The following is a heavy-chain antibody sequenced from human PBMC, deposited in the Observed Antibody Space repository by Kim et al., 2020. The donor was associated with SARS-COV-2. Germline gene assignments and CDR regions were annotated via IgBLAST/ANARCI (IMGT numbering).Heavy chain of an antibody. Sequence: SETLSLTCTVSGGSISSYYWSWIRQPPGKGLEWIGYIYYSGSTNYNPSLKSRVTISVDTSKNQFSLKLSSVTAADTAVYYCARNPQRFGYYGMDVWGQGT. CDR3: ARNPQRFGYYGMDV. CDR1: GGSISSYY. V-gene: IGHV4-59*01. J-gene: IGHJ6*02. D-gene: IGHD3-10*01. CDR2: IYYSGST.